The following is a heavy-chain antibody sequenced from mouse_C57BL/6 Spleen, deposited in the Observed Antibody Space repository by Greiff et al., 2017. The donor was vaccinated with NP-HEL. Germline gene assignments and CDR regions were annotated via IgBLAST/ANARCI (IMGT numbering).Heavy chain of an antibody. CDR2: INPNNGGT. D-gene: IGHD1-1*01. CDR3: ARAGPTTVVARWYFDV. CDR1: GYTFTDYY. Sequence: EVQLQQSGPELVKPGASVKISCKASGYTFTDYYMNWVKQSHGKSLEWIGDINPNNGGTSYNQKFKGKATLTVDKSSSTAYMELRSLTSEDSAVYYCARAGPTTVVARWYFDVWGTGTTVTVSS. V-gene: IGHV1-26*01. J-gene: IGHJ1*03.